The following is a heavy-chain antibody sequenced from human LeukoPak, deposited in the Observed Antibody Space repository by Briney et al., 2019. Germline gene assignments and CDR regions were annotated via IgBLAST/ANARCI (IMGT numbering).Heavy chain of an antibody. Sequence: PETLSLTCTVSGGSISRNYWSWIRKSPGRGLEWIGYIYYSGSTHYNPSLKSRVTMSIDTSKNKFSLKLSSATAADTAIYYCATTYSRSGDDWFDPWGQGILVTVSS. CDR1: GGSISRNY. V-gene: IGHV4-59*01. CDR3: ATTYSRSGDDWFDP. J-gene: IGHJ5*02. D-gene: IGHD2-21*01. CDR2: IYYSGST.